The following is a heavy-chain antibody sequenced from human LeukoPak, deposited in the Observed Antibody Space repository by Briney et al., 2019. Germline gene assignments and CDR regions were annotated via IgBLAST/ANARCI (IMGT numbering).Heavy chain of an antibody. CDR1: GGSFSGYY. CDR2: INHSGST. D-gene: IGHD2-2*01. J-gene: IGHJ6*03. CDR3: ARGMVVPAANYYYYYYMDV. Sequence: PSETLSLTCAVYGGSFSGYYWSWIRQPPGKGLEWIGEINHSGSTNYNPSLKSRVTISVDTSKNQFSLKLSSVTAADTAVYYCARGMVVPAANYYYYYYMDVWGKGTTVTVSS. V-gene: IGHV4-34*01.